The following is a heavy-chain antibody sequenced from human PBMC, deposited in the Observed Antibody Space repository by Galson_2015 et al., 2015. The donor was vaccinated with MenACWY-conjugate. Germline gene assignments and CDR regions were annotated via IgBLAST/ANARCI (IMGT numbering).Heavy chain of an antibody. V-gene: IGHV3-48*01. CDR2: ISDSSNTI. J-gene: IGHJ1*01. D-gene: IGHD6-13*01. Sequence: SLRLSCAASGFTFSSYSMNWVRQAPGKGLEWVAYISDSSNTIRYADSVKGRFTISRDDAKNSLYLQMNSLRAEDTAVYYCARRDGGSWYRQYCQDWGHGTLVTCSS. CDR3: ARRDGGSWYRQYCQD. CDR1: GFTFSSYS.